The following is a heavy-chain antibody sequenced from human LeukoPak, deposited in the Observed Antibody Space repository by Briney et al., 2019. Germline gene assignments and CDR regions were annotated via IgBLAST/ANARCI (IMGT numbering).Heavy chain of an antibody. D-gene: IGHD6-13*01. CDR3: ARSIAAAGEHFDY. CDR1: GFTFDDYA. Sequence: PGGSLRLSCAASGFTFDDYAMHWVRQAPGKGLEWVSGISWNSGSIGYADSVKGRFTISRDDAKNSLYLQMNSLRAEDTALYYCARSIAAAGEHFDYWGQGTLVTVSS. CDR2: ISWNSGSI. J-gene: IGHJ4*02. V-gene: IGHV3-9*01.